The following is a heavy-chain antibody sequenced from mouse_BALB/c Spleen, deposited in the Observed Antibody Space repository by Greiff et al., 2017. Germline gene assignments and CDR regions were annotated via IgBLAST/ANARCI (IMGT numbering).Heavy chain of an antibody. D-gene: IGHD2-1*01. Sequence: VQLQQSGAELARPGASVKMSCKASGYTFTSYTMHWVKQRPGQGLEWIGYINPSSGYTNYNQKFKDKATLTADKSSSTAYMQLSSLTSEDSAVYYCAREGNYVYAMDYWGQGTSVTVSS. CDR2: INPSSGYT. V-gene: IGHV1-4*01. CDR1: GYTFTSYT. CDR3: AREGNYVYAMDY. J-gene: IGHJ4*01.